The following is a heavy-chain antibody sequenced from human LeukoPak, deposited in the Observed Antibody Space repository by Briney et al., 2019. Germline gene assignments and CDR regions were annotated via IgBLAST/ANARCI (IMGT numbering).Heavy chain of an antibody. CDR1: GGSISSGSYY. CDR2: IYTSGST. V-gene: IGHV4-61*02. J-gene: IGHJ5*02. Sequence: SQTLSLTCTVSGGSISSGSYYWSWIRQPAGKGLERIGRIYTSGSTNYNPSLKSRVTISADTSKNQFSLKLSSVTAADTAVYYCARVQYSSSYNWFDPWGQGTLVTVSS. CDR3: ARVQYSSSYNWFDP. D-gene: IGHD6-6*01.